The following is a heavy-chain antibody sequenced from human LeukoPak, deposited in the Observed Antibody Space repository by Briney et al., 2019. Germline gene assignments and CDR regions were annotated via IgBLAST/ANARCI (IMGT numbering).Heavy chain of an antibody. Sequence: ASVKVSCKASGYTFTGYYMHWVRQAPGQGLEWMGWINPNSGGTNYAQKFQGRVTMTRDTSISTAYMELSRLRSEDTAVYYCARGLAYCGGDCYARWGQGTLVTVSS. J-gene: IGHJ4*02. CDR1: GYTFTGYY. CDR2: INPNSGGT. CDR3: ARGLAYCGGDCYAR. V-gene: IGHV1-2*02. D-gene: IGHD2-21*02.